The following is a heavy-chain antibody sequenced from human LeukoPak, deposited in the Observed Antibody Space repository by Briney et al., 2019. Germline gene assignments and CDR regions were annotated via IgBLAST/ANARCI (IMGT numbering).Heavy chain of an antibody. D-gene: IGHD2-2*01. V-gene: IGHV3-53*01. CDR1: GFTVSSNY. CDR3: ARETTVPAAIGGYYHYGMDV. J-gene: IGHJ6*02. Sequence: GGSLRLSCAASGFTVSSNYMSWVRQAPGKGLEWVSVIYSGGSTYYADSVKGRFTISRDNSKNTLYLQMNSLRAEDTAVYYCARETTVPAAIGGYYHYGMDVWGQGTTVTVSS. CDR2: IYSGGST.